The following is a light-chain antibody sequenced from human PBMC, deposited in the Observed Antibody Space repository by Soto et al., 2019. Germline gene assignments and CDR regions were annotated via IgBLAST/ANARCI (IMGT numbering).Light chain of an antibody. Sequence: CVLTQPASVSGSPGQSITISCTGTSSDVGGYNYVSWYQQHPGKAPKLMIYDVSNRPSGVSNRFSGSKSGNTASLTISGLQAADEADYYCSSYTSSSTRVFGTGTKVTVL. CDR3: SSYTSSSTRV. CDR2: DVS. V-gene: IGLV2-14*01. J-gene: IGLJ1*01. CDR1: SSDVGGYNY.